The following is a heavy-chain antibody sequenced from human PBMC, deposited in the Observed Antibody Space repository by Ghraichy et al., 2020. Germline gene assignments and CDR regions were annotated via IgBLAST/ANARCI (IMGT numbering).Heavy chain of an antibody. CDR2: VYYSGST. J-gene: IGHJ4*02. CDR1: GVSISTPTDY. D-gene: IGHD3-10*01. CDR3: AREGDGSAFDY. Sequence: SETLSLTCSVSGVSISTPTDYWVWIRQPPGRGLEWIGSVYYSGSTNYNPSLKSRVTISVDTSQNQFSLRLSSVTAADTAVYYCAREGDGSAFDYWGQGIQVTVSS. V-gene: IGHV4-39*07.